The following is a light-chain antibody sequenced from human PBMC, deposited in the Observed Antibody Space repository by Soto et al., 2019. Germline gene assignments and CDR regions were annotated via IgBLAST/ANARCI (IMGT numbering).Light chain of an antibody. CDR3: RSYTTSSTLV. Sequence: QSALTQPASVSGSPGQSITISCTGTSSDVGGYNYVSWYQQHPGKAPKLMIYDVSNRPSGFSNRFSGSMSGNTASLTISGRQAEDEADYYCRSYTTSSTLVFGTGTKVTVL. CDR1: SSDVGGYNY. V-gene: IGLV2-14*01. J-gene: IGLJ1*01. CDR2: DVS.